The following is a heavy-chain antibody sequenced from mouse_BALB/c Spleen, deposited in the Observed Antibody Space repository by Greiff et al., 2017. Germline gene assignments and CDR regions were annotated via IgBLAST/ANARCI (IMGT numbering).Heavy chain of an antibody. V-gene: IGHV3-6*02. CDR2: ISYDGSN. CDR3: ARDPG. CDR1: GYSITSGYY. J-gene: IGHJ4*01. Sequence: EVQLQQSGPGLVKPSQSLSLTCSVTGYSITSGYYWNWIRQFPGNKLEWMGYISYDGSNNYNPSLKNRISITRDTSKNQFFLKLNSVTTEDTATYYCARDPGWGQGTSVTVSS.